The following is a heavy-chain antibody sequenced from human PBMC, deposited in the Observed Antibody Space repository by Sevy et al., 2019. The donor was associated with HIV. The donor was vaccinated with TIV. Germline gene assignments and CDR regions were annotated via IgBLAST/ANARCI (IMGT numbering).Heavy chain of an antibody. CDR2: IIPIFGTA. Sequence: ASVKVSCKASGGTFSSYAISWVRQAPGQGLEWMGGIIPIFGTANYARKFQGRVTITADESTSTAYMELSSLRSEDRAVYYCARDLNRITMVRGVIITAGGAFDIWGQGTMVTVSS. V-gene: IGHV1-69*13. J-gene: IGHJ3*02. CDR1: GGTFSSYA. D-gene: IGHD3-10*01. CDR3: ARDLNRITMVRGVIITAGGAFDI.